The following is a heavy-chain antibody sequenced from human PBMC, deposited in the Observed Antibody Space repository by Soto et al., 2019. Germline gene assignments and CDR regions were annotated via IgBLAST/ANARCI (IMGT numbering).Heavy chain of an antibody. J-gene: IGHJ6*02. CDR3: ARSQGGSSSLDIYYYYYYGMDV. CDR2: IIPIFGTA. D-gene: IGHD2-15*01. CDR1: GGTFSSYA. V-gene: IGHV1-69*01. Sequence: QVQLVQSGAEVKKPGSSVKVSCNAPGGTFSSYAISWVRQAPGQGLEWMGGIIPIFGTAKYAQKFQGRVTITADESKSTGYMELSSLRSEDTAVYYCARSQGGSSSLDIYYYYYYGMDVWGQGTTVTVSS.